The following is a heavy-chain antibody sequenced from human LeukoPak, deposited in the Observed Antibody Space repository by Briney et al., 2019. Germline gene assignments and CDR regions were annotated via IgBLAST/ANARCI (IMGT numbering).Heavy chain of an antibody. Sequence: GGSLRLSCAASGFTFSSYDMKWVRQAPGKGLEWVAYITSAGATFYPDSLKGRYIISRDNAKSSVSLQMSSLRAEDTAVYYCTRGVRTTIPGGDYFWGQGTVVTVSS. J-gene: IGHJ4*02. V-gene: IGHV3-48*03. D-gene: IGHD3-3*01. CDR3: TRGVRTTIPGGDYF. CDR1: GFTFSSYD. CDR2: ITSAGAT.